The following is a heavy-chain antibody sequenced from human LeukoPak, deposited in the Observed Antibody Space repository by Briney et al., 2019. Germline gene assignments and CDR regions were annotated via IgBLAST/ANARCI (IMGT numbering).Heavy chain of an antibody. CDR2: ISSSSSYI. D-gene: IGHD3-22*01. Sequence: GSLRLSCAASGFTFNTYTMNWVRQSPGKGLEWVSSISSSSSYIYYADSVKGRFAISRDNAKNSLYLQMSSLRAEDTAVYYCARNGYYDSSGYLDYWGQGTLVTVSS. V-gene: IGHV3-21*01. CDR3: ARNGYYDSSGYLDY. J-gene: IGHJ4*02. CDR1: GFTFNTYT.